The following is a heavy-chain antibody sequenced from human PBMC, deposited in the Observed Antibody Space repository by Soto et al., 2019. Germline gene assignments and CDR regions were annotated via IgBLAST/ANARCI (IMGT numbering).Heavy chain of an antibody. Sequence: QVQLVESGGGVVQPGRSLRLSCAASGFTFSSYGMHWVRQAPGKGLEWVAVIWYDGSNTYYADSVKGRFTISRDNSKNTLYLQMNSLRAEDTAVYYCARDPAERGYSGYDNAFDIWGQGTMVTVSS. CDR3: ARDPAERGYSGYDNAFDI. CDR1: GFTFSSYG. CDR2: IWYDGSNT. D-gene: IGHD5-12*01. J-gene: IGHJ3*02. V-gene: IGHV3-33*01.